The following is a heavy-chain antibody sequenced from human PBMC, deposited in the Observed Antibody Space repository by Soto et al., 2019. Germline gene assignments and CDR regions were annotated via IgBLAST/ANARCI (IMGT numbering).Heavy chain of an antibody. V-gene: IGHV1-18*01. CDR1: CYTFTSYG. D-gene: IGHD1-1*01. CDR3: ARDGTGTPYGMDV. CDR2: ISAYNGNT. J-gene: IGHJ6*02. Sequence: SVKVSFKASCYTFTSYGISWVRQAPGQGLEWMGWISAYNGNTNYAQKLQGRVTMTTDTSTSTAYMELRSLRSDDTAVYYCARDGTGTPYGMDVWGQGTTVTVSS.